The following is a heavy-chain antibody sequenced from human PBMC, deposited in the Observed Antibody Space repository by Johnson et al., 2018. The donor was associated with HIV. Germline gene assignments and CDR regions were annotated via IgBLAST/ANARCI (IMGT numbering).Heavy chain of an antibody. CDR2: IKQDGSEK. J-gene: IGHJ3*02. CDR3: ARDTPGGQSWFRENKYAFDI. Sequence: VQLVESGGGVVQPGGSLRLSCAASGFTFSSYGMHWVRQAPGKGLERVANIKQDGSEKYYVDSVKGRFTISRANAKNSLYLQMNSLRAEDTAVYYCARDTPGGQSWFRENKYAFDIWGQGTMVTVSS. D-gene: IGHD3-10*01. V-gene: IGHV3-7*03. CDR1: GFTFSSYG.